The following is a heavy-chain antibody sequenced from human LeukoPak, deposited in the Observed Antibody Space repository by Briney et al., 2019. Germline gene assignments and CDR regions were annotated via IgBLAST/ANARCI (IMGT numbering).Heavy chain of an antibody. CDR2: INWNGGST. Sequence: GGSLRLSCAASGFTFGDYGMSWVRQAPGKGLEWVSGINWNGGSTGYADSVKGRFTISRDNAKDSLYLQMNSLRAEDTALYYCARDQYYGSGSFDYWGQGTLVTVSS. CDR3: ARDQYYGSGSFDY. J-gene: IGHJ4*02. D-gene: IGHD3-10*01. CDR1: GFTFGDYG. V-gene: IGHV3-20*04.